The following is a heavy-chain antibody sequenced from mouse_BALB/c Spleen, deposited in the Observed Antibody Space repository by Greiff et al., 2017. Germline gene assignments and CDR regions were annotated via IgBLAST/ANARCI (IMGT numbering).Heavy chain of an antibody. V-gene: IGHV1-87*01. Sequence: QVQLKQSGAELARPGASVKLSCKASGYTFTSYWMQWVKQRPGQGLEWIGAIYPGDGDTRYTQKFKGKATLTADKSSSTAYMQLSSLASEDSAVYYCARYYRGAMDYWGQGTSVTVSS. J-gene: IGHJ4*01. CDR3: ARYYRGAMDY. CDR1: GYTFTSYW. CDR2: IYPGDGDT. D-gene: IGHD2-14*01.